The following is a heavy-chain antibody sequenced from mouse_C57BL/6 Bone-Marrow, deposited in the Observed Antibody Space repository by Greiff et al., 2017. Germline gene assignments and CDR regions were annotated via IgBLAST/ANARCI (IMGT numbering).Heavy chain of an antibody. CDR1: GFSFNTYA. J-gene: IGHJ3*01. V-gene: IGHV10-1*01. Sequence: EVNLVESGGGLVQPKGSLKLSCAASGFSFNTYAMNWVRQAPGKGLEWVARIRSKSNNYATYYADSVKDRFNISRDDSESMLYLQMNNLRTEDTAMYYCVRGDSSGSAWFAYWGQGTLVTVSA. CDR2: IRSKSNNYAT. D-gene: IGHD3-2*02. CDR3: VRGDSSGSAWFAY.